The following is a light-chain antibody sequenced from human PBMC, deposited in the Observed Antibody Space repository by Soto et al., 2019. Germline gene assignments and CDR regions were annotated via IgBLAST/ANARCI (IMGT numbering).Light chain of an antibody. J-gene: IGLJ1*01. Sequence: VVTQDPSLTVSPGVTVTLTCASITGPVTSGFYPHWVQQKPGQAPRTLIYSTTNKHSWTPPRFSVSLLCCKAALAMSGVQPEDDSDYYFMLYYVGYYVF. V-gene: IGLV7-43*01. CDR2: STT. CDR1: TGPVTSGFY. CDR3: MLYYVGYYV.